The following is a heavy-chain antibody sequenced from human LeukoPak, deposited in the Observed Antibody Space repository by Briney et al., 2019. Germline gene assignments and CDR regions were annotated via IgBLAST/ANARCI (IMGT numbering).Heavy chain of an antibody. Sequence: PGASVKVSCKASGYTFTDYHIHWVRQAPGQGLEWMGWINPDSGATKYAQRFHGRVTVTRDTSISTAYMELSRLRSDDTAVYYCARWVYCTNGVCYPNYYYYGMDVWGQGTTVTVSS. CDR2: INPDSGAT. V-gene: IGHV1-2*02. CDR3: ARWVYCTNGVCYPNYYYYGMDV. D-gene: IGHD2-8*01. CDR1: GYTFTDYH. J-gene: IGHJ6*02.